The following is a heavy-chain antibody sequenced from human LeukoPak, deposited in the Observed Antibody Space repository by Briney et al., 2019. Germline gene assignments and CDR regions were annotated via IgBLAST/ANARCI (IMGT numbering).Heavy chain of an antibody. J-gene: IGHJ3*02. V-gene: IGHV4-59*01. Sequence: PSETLSLTCTVSGGSISSYYWSWIRQPPGKGLEWIGYIYYSGSTNYNPSLKSRVTISVDTSKNQFSLKLSSVTAADTAVYYCARQSPMVTGRTFDIWGQGTMVTVSS. CDR3: ARQSPMVTGRTFDI. CDR2: IYYSGST. D-gene: IGHD5-18*01. CDR1: GGSISSYY.